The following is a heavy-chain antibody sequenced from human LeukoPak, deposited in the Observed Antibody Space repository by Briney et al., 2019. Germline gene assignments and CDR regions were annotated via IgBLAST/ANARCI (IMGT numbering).Heavy chain of an antibody. CDR1: GYTFTSYG. CDR2: ISAYNGNT. V-gene: IGHV1-18*01. J-gene: IGHJ4*02. Sequence: ASVKVSCKASGYTFTSYGISWVRQAPGQGLEWMGWISAYNGNTNYAQKLQGRVTMTTDTSTSTAYMELRSLRSDDTAVYYCARVGASDYDYVWGSYRLFDYWGQGTLVTVPS. CDR3: ARVGASDYDYVWGSYRLFDY. D-gene: IGHD3-16*02.